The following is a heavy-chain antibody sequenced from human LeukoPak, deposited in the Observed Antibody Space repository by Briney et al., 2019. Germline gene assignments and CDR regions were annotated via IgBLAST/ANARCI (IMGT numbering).Heavy chain of an antibody. J-gene: IGHJ3*02. CDR2: IYSGGST. Sequence: GGSLRRSCAASGLTVSGNHMSWVRQAPGKGLEWVSVIYSGGSTYYADSVKGRFTISRDNSKSTLYLQMNSLRAEDTAVYYCTRGPYSSGWYPSAFDIWGQGTMVTVSS. V-gene: IGHV3-66*02. D-gene: IGHD6-19*01. CDR1: GLTVSGNH. CDR3: TRGPYSSGWYPSAFDI.